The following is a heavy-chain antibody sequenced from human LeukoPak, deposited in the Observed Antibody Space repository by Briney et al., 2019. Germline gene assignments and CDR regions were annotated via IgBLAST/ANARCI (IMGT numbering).Heavy chain of an antibody. D-gene: IGHD4-11*01. Sequence: GGSLRLSCAASGFTFSSYEMNSVRQAPGKGLGWVSYISSSGSSIYYADPVEGRFTISRDNAKNSMYLQMNSLRAEDTAVYYCARVRYSRYLGFWGQGTLVTVSS. V-gene: IGHV3-48*03. J-gene: IGHJ4*02. CDR2: ISSSGSSI. CDR3: ARVRYSRYLGF. CDR1: GFTFSSYE.